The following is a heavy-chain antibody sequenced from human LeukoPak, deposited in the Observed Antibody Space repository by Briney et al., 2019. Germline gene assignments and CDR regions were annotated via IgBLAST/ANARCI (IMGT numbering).Heavy chain of an antibody. Sequence: GRSLRLSCAASGFTFSSYAIHWVRQAPGKGLGWVAVISYDGSNKYYADSVQGRFTIFRDNSKNTLYLQMNSLRAEDTAMYYCARALCHNNRCSSYFDSWGQGTLVTVSS. J-gene: IGHJ4*02. V-gene: IGHV3-30-3*01. D-gene: IGHD3-10*02. CDR1: GFTFSSYA. CDR3: ARALCHNNRCSSYFDS. CDR2: ISYDGSNK.